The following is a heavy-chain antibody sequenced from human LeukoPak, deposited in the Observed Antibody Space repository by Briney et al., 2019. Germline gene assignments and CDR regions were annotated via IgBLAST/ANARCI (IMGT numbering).Heavy chain of an antibody. CDR1: GYTFTIYG. CDR2: ISAYNGNT. Sequence: ASVTVSCTASGYTFTIYGISWVRQAPGQGLEWMGWISAYNGNTNYAQKLQGRVTMTTDTSTSTAYMELRSLRSDDTAVYYCASNLNYYYYYMDVWGKGTTVTVSS. CDR3: ASNLNYYYYYMDV. J-gene: IGHJ6*03. V-gene: IGHV1-18*01.